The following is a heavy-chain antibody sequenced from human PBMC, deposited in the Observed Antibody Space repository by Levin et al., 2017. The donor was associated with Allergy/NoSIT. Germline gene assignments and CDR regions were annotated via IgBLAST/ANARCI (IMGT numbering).Heavy chain of an antibody. V-gene: IGHV4-34*01. D-gene: IGHD3-10*01. CDR3: ARSGRFGERTKWFDL. J-gene: IGHJ2*01. Sequence: SETLSLTCGVYGGSFGGYFYNWIRQTPGKGLEWIGEINHSGRTSNNPSLKSRVIISVDTSKIQFSLNLTSVTAADTGLYYCARSGRFGERTKWFDLLGRGTLVTVSS. CDR2: INHSGRT. CDR1: GGSFGGYF.